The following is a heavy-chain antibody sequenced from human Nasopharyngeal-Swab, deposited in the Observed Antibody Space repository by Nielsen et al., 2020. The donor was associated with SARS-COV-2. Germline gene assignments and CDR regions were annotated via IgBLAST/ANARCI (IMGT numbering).Heavy chain of an antibody. CDR3: ARDMGRDGYNYPFDY. CDR2: VSYDGSSK. V-gene: IGHV3-30-3*01. J-gene: IGHJ4*02. Sequence: VRQAPGKGLEWVAVVSYDGSSKYYADSVKGRFTISRDNSKNTLYLQMNSLRAEDTAVFYCARDMGRDGYNYPFDYWGQGTLGTVSS. D-gene: IGHD5-24*01.